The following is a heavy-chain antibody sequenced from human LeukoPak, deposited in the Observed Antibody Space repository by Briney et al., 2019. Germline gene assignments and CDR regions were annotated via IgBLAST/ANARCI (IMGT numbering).Heavy chain of an antibody. CDR1: GFTFSSYG. Sequence: GGSLRLSCAASGFTFSSYGMHWVRQAPGKGLEWVAVIWYDGSSKYYADSVKGRFTISRDNSKNTLYLQMNSLRAEDTAVYYCARDPLSSGTPFDYWGQGTLVTVSS. CDR3: ARDPLSSGTPFDY. D-gene: IGHD6-19*01. CDR2: IWYDGSSK. J-gene: IGHJ4*02. V-gene: IGHV3-33*01.